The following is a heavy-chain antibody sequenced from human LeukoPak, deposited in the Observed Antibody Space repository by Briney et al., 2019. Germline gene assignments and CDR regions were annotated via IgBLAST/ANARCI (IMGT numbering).Heavy chain of an antibody. V-gene: IGHV4-59*01. CDR3: ARGLHGWQSGYFDY. D-gene: IGHD6-19*01. CDR1: GGSISSYY. Sequence: SETLSLTCTVSGGSISSYYWSWIRQPPGKGLEWIGYIYYSGSTNYNPSLKSRVTISVDTSKNQFSLKLSSVTAADTAVYYCARGLHGWQSGYFDYWGQGTLVTVSS. J-gene: IGHJ4*02. CDR2: IYYSGST.